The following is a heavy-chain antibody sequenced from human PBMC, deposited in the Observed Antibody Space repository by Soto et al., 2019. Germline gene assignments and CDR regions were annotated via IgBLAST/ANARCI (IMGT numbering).Heavy chain of an antibody. CDR1: GGTFSSYA. Sequence: QVQLVQSGAEVKKPGSSVKVSCKASGGTFSSYAISWVRQAPGQGLEWMGGIIPIFGTANYVQKFQGRVTIXAXXSRRTAYMERSSLIWEDTAVYYCASHHHSSSSWYEWGQGTLVTVSS. D-gene: IGHD6-13*01. J-gene: IGHJ4*02. CDR3: ASHHHSSSSWYE. V-gene: IGHV1-69*12. CDR2: IIPIFGTA.